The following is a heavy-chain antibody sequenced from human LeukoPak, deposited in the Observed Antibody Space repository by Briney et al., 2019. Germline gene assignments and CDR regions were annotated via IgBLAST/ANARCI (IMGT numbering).Heavy chain of an antibody. D-gene: IGHD2-15*01. CDR3: ASLGYCSGGSCHNRELSYYYYYGMDV. CDR2: ISAYNGNT. CDR1: GYTFTSYG. Sequence: GASVKVSCKASGYTFTSYGISWVRQAPGQGLEWMGWISAYNGNTNYAQKLQGRVTMTTDTSTSTAYMELRSLRSDDTAVYYCASLGYCSGGSCHNRELSYYYYYGMDVWGQGTTVTVSS. J-gene: IGHJ6*02. V-gene: IGHV1-18*01.